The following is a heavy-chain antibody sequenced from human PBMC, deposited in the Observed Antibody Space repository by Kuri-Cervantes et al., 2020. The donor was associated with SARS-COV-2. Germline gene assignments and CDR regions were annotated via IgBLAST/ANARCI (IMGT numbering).Heavy chain of an antibody. CDR2: ISSSSSYI. CDR3: AREGPYCGGDCCLDY. CDR1: GYSFTSYW. V-gene: IGHV3-21*01. D-gene: IGHD2-21*01. J-gene: IGHJ4*02. Sequence: GESLKISCKGSGYSFTSYWIGWVRQMPGKGLEWVSSISSSSSYIYYADSAKGRFTISRDNAKNSLYLQMNSLRAEDTAVYYCAREGPYCGGDCCLDYWGQGTLVTVSS.